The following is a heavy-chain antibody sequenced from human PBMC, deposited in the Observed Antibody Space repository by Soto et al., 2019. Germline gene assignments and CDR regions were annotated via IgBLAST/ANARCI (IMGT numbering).Heavy chain of an antibody. CDR2: ISYDGSNK. CDR1: GFTFSSYA. V-gene: IGHV3-30-3*01. Sequence: PGGSLRLSCAAAGFTFSSYAMHWVRQAPGKGLEWGAVISYDGSNKYYADSVKGRFTISRDNSKNTLYLQMNSLRAEDTAVYYCARTSSIAEPRDYWGQGTLVTVSS. J-gene: IGHJ4*02. CDR3: ARTSSIAEPRDY. D-gene: IGHD6-13*01.